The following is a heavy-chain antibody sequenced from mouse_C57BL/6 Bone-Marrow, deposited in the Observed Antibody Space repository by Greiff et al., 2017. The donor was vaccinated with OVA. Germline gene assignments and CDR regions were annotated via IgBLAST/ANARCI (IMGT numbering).Heavy chain of an antibody. V-gene: IGHV5-9-1*02. Sequence: EVMLVESGEGLMKPGGSLKLSCAASGFTFSSYAMSWVRQTPEKRLEWVAYISSGGDYIYYADTVKGRFTISRDNARNTLYLQMSSLKSEDTAMYYCTRDLGVVADAMDYWGQGPSVTVSS. CDR2: ISSGGDYI. CDR3: TRDLGVVADAMDY. J-gene: IGHJ4*01. CDR1: GFTFSSYA. D-gene: IGHD1-1*01.